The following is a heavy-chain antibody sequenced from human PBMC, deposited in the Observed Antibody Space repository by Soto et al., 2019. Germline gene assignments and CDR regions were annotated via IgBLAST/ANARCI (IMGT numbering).Heavy chain of an antibody. CDR1: GYTFTDFG. D-gene: IGHD2-15*01. V-gene: IGHV1-18*01. CDR2: ISPYNDDT. J-gene: IGHJ4*02. CDR3: AREYCSGGICYGVDY. Sequence: GASVKVSCKASGYTFTDFGISLVRQAPGQGLEWMGWISPYNDDTKYTQKLQGRVTLTTDTSTGTAYMELRSLRIDDTAVYYCAREYCSGGICYGVDYWGQGTLVTVSS.